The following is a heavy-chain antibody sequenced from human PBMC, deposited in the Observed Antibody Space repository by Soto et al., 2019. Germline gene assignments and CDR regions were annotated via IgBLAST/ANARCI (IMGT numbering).Heavy chain of an antibody. CDR2: ISQSGNT. V-gene: IGHV4-34*01. D-gene: IGHD6-25*01. CDR1: SGSFSGYY. J-gene: IGHJ4*02. CDR3: ARAPKVSGSSQKRPDS. Sequence: SETLSLTCSIYSGSFSGYYWSWIRQPPGKGLEWIGEISQSGNTNYSPSLKSRVSISIDTSKKQFSLNLASVSAADTAVYYCARAPKVSGSSQKRPDSWGQGTLVTVSS.